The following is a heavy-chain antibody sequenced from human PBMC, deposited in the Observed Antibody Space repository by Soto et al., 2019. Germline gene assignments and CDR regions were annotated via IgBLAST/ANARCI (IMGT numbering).Heavy chain of an antibody. V-gene: IGHV3-30-3*01. J-gene: IGHJ5*02. CDR3: ARDVAPSSSGWYLGNWFDP. CDR2: ISYDGSNK. D-gene: IGHD6-19*01. CDR1: GFTFSSYA. Sequence: QVQLVESGGGVVQPGRSLRLSCAASGFTFSSYAMHWVRQAPGKGLEWVAVISYDGSNKYYADSVKGRFTISRDNSKNTLYLQMNSLRAEDTAMYYCARDVAPSSSGWYLGNWFDPWGQGTLVTVSS.